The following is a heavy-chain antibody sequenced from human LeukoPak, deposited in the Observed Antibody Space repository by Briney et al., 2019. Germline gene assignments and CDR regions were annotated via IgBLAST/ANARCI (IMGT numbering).Heavy chain of an antibody. D-gene: IGHD3-10*01. J-gene: IGHJ3*02. V-gene: IGHV1-18*01. CDR1: GYTCTSYG. Sequence: KVARRASGYTCTSYGISWVRQPPGQGLEWMGWISAYNGNTNYAQKLQGRVTMTTDTSTSTAYMELRSLRSDDTAVYYCARENVLLWFGESNDAFDIWGQGTMVTVSS. CDR3: ARENVLLWFGESNDAFDI. CDR2: ISAYNGNT.